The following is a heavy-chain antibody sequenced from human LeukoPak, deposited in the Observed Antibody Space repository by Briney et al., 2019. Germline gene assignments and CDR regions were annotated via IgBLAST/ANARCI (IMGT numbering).Heavy chain of an antibody. CDR3: AKVLYSYGLYYFDY. Sequence: GGSLRLSCAASGFTFSSYAMSWVRQAPGKGREWVSAISGSGGSTYYADSVKGRFTISRDNSKNTLYLQMNSLRAEDTAVYYCAKVLYSYGLYYFDYWGQGTLVTVSS. CDR2: ISGSGGST. J-gene: IGHJ4*02. CDR1: GFTFSSYA. V-gene: IGHV3-23*01. D-gene: IGHD5-18*01.